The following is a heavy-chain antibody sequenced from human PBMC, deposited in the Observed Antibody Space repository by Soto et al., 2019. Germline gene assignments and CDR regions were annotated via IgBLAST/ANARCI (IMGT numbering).Heavy chain of an antibody. Sequence: QAQLVQSGAEVKKPGASVKVSCKTSGYTFTAYYIHWVRQAPVQGLECVGRINPKTGDTKYAQKFQGRVTVAGDTSITTAYMELGRLRSDDTAVYYCARPLAYCGGACYTEPIDYWGQGTLVTVSS. V-gene: IGHV1-2*06. CDR2: INPKTGDT. CDR1: GYTFTAYY. D-gene: IGHD2-21*02. CDR3: ARPLAYCGGACYTEPIDY. J-gene: IGHJ4*02.